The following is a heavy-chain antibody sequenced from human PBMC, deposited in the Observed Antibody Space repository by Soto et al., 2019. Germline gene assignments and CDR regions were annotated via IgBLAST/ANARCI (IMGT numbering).Heavy chain of an antibody. D-gene: IGHD2-15*01. Sequence: SETLSLTCTVSGGSIYRSAYYWGWIRQPPGRGLEWIGNIDYNGVTYSNPSLKSRVTISRDTSKNQFSLKLTSVTAADTALYYCGKVLVGATGHTDSDSWGPGTLVTVSS. CDR2: IDYNGVT. V-gene: IGHV4-39*01. CDR3: GKVLVGATGHTDSDS. CDR1: GGSIYRSAYY. J-gene: IGHJ4*02.